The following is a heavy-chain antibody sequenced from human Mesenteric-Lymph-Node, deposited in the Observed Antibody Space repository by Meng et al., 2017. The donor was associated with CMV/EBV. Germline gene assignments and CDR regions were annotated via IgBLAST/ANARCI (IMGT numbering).Heavy chain of an antibody. J-gene: IGHJ4*02. Sequence: GESLKISCAASGFTFSSYWMSWVRQAPGKGLEWVSVIYTGSEATFYADSVQGRFTISRDNSKNTVYLQMGSLTVEDTAVYYCARGRGRTGQIDPGVSGYFDSWGLGTLVTVSS. CDR3: ARGRGRTGQIDPGVSGYFDS. CDR1: GFTFSSYW. CDR2: IYTGSEAT. V-gene: IGHV3-66*01. D-gene: IGHD1-1*01.